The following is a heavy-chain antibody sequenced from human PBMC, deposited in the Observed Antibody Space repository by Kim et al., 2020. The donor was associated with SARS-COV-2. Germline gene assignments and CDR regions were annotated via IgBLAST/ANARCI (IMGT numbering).Heavy chain of an antibody. CDR3: ARGRDSGWGEVDY. CDR1: GFTVSSSY. V-gene: IGHV3-53*04. CDR2: IYSDDST. J-gene: IGHJ4*01. D-gene: IGHD6-19*01. Sequence: GGSLRLACVASGFTVSSSYMSWVRQTPGKGLEWVSIIYSDDSTYYTDSVKGRFTISRHNSKNTLFLQMNSLRAEDTAVYYCARGRDSGWGEVDYWGQGTLVTVSS.